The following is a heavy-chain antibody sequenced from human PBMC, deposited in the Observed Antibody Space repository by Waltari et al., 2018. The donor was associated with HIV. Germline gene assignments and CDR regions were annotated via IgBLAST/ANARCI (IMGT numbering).Heavy chain of an antibody. CDR2: INHSGST. Sequence: QVQLQQWGAGLLKPSETLSLTCAVYGGSFSGYYWSWIRQPPGKGLEWIGEINHSGSTNYNPTLKRRVTISVDTSKNQFSLKLSSVTAADTAVYYCARGTDYDILTGSPEYFDYWGQGTLVTVSS. J-gene: IGHJ4*02. D-gene: IGHD3-9*01. CDR3: ARGTDYDILTGSPEYFDY. CDR1: GGSFSGYY. V-gene: IGHV4-34*01.